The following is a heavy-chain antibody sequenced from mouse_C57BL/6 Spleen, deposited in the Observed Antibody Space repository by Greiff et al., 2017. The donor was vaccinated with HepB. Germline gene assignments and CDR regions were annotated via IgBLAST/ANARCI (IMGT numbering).Heavy chain of an antibody. Sequence: VQLQQPGAELVKPGASVKMSCKASGYTFTSYWITWVKQRPGQGLEWIGDIYPGSGSTNYNEKFKSKATLTVDTSSSTAYMQLSSLTSEDSAVYYCASITTVAPYYYAMDYWGQGTSVTVSS. J-gene: IGHJ4*01. CDR3: ASITTVAPYYYAMDY. CDR1: GYTFTSYW. D-gene: IGHD1-1*01. CDR2: IYPGSGST. V-gene: IGHV1-55*01.